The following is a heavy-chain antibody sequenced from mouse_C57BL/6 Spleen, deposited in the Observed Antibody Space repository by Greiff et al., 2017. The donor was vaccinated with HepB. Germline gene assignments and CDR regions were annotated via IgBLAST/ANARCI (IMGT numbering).Heavy chain of an antibody. J-gene: IGHJ2*01. V-gene: IGHV1-76*01. Sequence: QVQLQHSGAELVRPGASVKLSCKASGYTFTDYYINWVKQRPGQGLEWIARIYPGSGNTYYNEKFKGKATLTAEKSSSTAYMQLSSLTSEDSAVYFCARCGLLRYFDYWGQGTTLTVSS. CDR3: ARCGLLRYFDY. CDR1: GYTFTDYY. D-gene: IGHD1-1*01. CDR2: IYPGSGNT.